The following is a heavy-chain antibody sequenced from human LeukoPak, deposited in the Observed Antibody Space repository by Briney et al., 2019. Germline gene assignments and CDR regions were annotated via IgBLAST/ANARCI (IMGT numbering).Heavy chain of an antibody. Sequence: GGSLRLSCAACGFTFSSYAMHWVRQAPGKGLEYVSAISSNGGSTYYANSVKGRFTISRDNSKNTLYLQMGSLRAEDMAVYYCARSSSDILTGYYKTEYFQHWGQGTLVTVSS. CDR2: ISSNGGST. J-gene: IGHJ1*01. D-gene: IGHD3-9*01. V-gene: IGHV3-64*01. CDR1: GFTFSSYA. CDR3: ARSSSDILTGYYKTEYFQH.